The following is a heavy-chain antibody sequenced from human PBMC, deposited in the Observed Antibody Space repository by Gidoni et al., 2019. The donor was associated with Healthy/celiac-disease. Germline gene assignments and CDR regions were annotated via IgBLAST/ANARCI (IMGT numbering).Heavy chain of an antibody. J-gene: IGHJ4*02. D-gene: IGHD6-19*01. CDR1: GFTFGDYA. CDR2: IRSKAYGGTT. CDR3: TRDGIAVAGTFYRY. Sequence: EVQLVESGGGLVQPGRSLRLSCTASGFTFGDYAMSWFRHAPGKGLEWVGFIRSKAYGGTTEYAASVKGRFTISRDDSKSIAYLQMNSLKTEDTAVYYCTRDGIAVAGTFYRYWGQGTLVTVSS. V-gene: IGHV3-49*03.